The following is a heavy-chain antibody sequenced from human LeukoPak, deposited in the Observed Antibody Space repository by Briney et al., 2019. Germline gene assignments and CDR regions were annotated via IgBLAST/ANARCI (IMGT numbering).Heavy chain of an antibody. CDR1: GGSISNYY. CDR3: ARAGYDTSGFWYFDL. CDR2: MYYSGST. J-gene: IGHJ2*01. V-gene: IGHV4-59*01. D-gene: IGHD3-22*01. Sequence: SETLSLTCSVSGGSISNYYWSWVRQPPGKGLEWIGSMYYSGSTNYNPSLTSRATISEDTSKKQFSLKLSSVTAADTAVYYCARAGYDTSGFWYFDLWGRGTLVTVSS.